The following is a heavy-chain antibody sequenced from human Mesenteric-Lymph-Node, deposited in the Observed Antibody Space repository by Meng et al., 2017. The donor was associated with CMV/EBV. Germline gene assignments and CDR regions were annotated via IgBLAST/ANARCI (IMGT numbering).Heavy chain of an antibody. V-gene: IGHV3-23*01. CDR2: ISANGANT. D-gene: IGHD3-3*01. J-gene: IGHJ4*02. CDR3: ARGPSITIFGVVPHFDY. Sequence: GESLKISCAASGLSFSDYAMSWVRQAPGKGLEWVSGISANGANTYYADSVKGRFAISRNNSRNTVYFHMSSLRAEDTAVYYCARGPSITIFGVVPHFDYWGQGTLVTVSS. CDR1: GLSFSDYA.